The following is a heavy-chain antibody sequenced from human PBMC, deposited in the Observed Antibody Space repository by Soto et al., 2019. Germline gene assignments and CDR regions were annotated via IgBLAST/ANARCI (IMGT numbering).Heavy chain of an antibody. D-gene: IGHD3-10*01. Sequence: QVQLVQSGAEVKKPGASVKISCKTSGYTFMTYALHWVRQAPGQRPEWMGWINPGNGNTEYSQKLQGRVTITRDTSARTVFMEVANMTSEDTALYYCARVRMLLSGELSHWGQGTQVIVSA. CDR1: GYTFMTYA. CDR2: INPGNGNT. V-gene: IGHV1-3*01. J-gene: IGHJ4*02. CDR3: ARVRMLLSGELSH.